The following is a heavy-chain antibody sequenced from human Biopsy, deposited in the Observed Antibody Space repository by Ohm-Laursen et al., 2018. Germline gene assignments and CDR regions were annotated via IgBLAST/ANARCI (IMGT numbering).Heavy chain of an antibody. CDR2: IYYGGTT. V-gene: IGHV4-39*01. D-gene: IGHD1-26*01. Sequence: GTLSLTCTVSGGPFGINSHYWIWVRQPPGKGLEWIASIYYGGTTHYNASLQGRVTISVDQPKNQFSLRLTSVTAADTAVYYCSKRDLSGTSPVWGQGTTVTVSS. J-gene: IGHJ6*02. CDR1: GGPFGINSHY. CDR3: SKRDLSGTSPV.